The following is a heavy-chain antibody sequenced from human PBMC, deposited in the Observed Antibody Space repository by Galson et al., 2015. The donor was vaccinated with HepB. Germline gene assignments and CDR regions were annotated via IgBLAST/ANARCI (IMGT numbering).Heavy chain of an antibody. Sequence: SVKVSCKAFGYTFVNYDISWVRQAPGQGLEWMGWISIKTGNTNYAQKFQGRVTMTRDTSTTTAYVELRSLSFDDTAIYYCVRGGAATGYDPWGRGTPVTVSS. CDR2: ISIKTGNT. J-gene: IGHJ5*02. D-gene: IGHD2-15*01. CDR1: GYTFVNYD. CDR3: VRGGAATGYDP. V-gene: IGHV1-18*04.